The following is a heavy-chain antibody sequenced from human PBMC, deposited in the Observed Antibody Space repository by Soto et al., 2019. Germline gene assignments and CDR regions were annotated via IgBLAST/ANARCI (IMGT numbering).Heavy chain of an antibody. V-gene: IGHV1-69*01. CDR1: GGTFSKCS. J-gene: IGHJ6*02. CDR2: IIPVFGTT. Sequence: QVQLVQSGAEVKKPGSSVKVSCKASGGTFSKCSISWLRQAPGQGLEWMGGIIPVFGTTYYEEKLQGRVTIIADGSTSTAYMELSSLRSADTAVYYCAKPQIARHYYYGMEVWGQGTAVTVSS. CDR3: AKPQIARHYYYGMEV.